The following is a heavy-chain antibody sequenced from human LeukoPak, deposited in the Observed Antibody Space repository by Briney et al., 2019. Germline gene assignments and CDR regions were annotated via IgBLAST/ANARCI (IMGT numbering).Heavy chain of an antibody. CDR1: GGSISSYY. CDR2: IYYSGNT. D-gene: IGHD3-3*01. V-gene: IGHV4-59*01. J-gene: IGHJ4*02. CDR3: ARVARGGYYYFDY. Sequence: PSETLSLTCTVSGGSISSYYWSWTRQPPGKGLEWIGYIYYSGNTNYNPSLKSRVTISVDTSKNQFSLKLSSVTAADTAVYYCARVARGGYYYFDYWGQGTLVTVSS.